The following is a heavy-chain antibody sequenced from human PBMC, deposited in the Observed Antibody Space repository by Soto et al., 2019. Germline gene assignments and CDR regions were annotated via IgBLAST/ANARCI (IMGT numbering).Heavy chain of an antibody. CDR2: INAGNGNT. Sequence: QVQLVQSGAEVKKPGASVKVSCKASGYTFTSYAMHWVRQAPRQRLEWMGWINAGNGNTKYSQKFQGRVTITRATSASTAYMELSSLRSDDTAVYYCARVGIQFTEGPFDYWGQGTLVTVSS. V-gene: IGHV1-3*01. J-gene: IGHJ4*02. CDR3: ARVGIQFTEGPFDY. CDR1: GYTFTSYA.